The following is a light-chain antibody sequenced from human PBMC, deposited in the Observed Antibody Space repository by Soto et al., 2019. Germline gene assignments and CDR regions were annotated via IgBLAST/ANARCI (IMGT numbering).Light chain of an antibody. V-gene: IGKV3-15*01. Sequence: EIVMTQSPATLSVSPGERATHSCRASQSVNTNLAWYQKKPGQAPRLLIYGASTRATGIPARFGGSGSGTEFTLTISSLQSEDFAVYYCQQYNNWPPMYTFGQGTKLEIK. J-gene: IGKJ2*01. CDR3: QQYNNWPPMYT. CDR1: QSVNTN. CDR2: GAS.